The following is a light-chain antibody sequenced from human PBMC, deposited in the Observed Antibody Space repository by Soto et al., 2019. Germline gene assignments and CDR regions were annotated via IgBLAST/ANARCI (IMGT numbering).Light chain of an antibody. J-gene: IGKJ1*01. Sequence: EIVLTQSPVTLSLSPGERATLSCGASQTVSSGYLAWYQQRPGLAPRLLIYDASSRATGIPDRFSGSGSGTDFSLTISRLEPEDFAVYYCQQYGSSPGWTFGQGTKVEIK. V-gene: IGKV3D-20*01. CDR2: DAS. CDR1: QTVSSGY. CDR3: QQYGSSPGWT.